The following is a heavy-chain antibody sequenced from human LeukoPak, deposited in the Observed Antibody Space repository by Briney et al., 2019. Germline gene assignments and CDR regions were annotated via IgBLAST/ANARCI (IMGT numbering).Heavy chain of an antibody. D-gene: IGHD3-3*01. Sequence: SETLSLTCTVSGGSISSYYWSWIRQPPGKGLEWIGYIYYSGSSNYSPSLKSRVTISVDRSKNQFSLKLSSVTAADTAVYYCARNHDFWSGYTSVGWFDPWGQGTLVSVSS. V-gene: IGHV4-59*12. J-gene: IGHJ5*02. CDR1: GGSISSYY. CDR2: IYYSGSS. CDR3: ARNHDFWSGYTSVGWFDP.